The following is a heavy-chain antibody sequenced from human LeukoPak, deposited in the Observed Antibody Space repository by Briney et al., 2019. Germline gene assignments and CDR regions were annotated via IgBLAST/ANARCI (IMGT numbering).Heavy chain of an antibody. CDR3: ATISFRYCSGGSCFDAFDI. J-gene: IGHJ3*02. CDR1: GYTFTSYY. D-gene: IGHD2-15*01. V-gene: IGHV1-46*01. Sequence: ASVNVSCKASGYTFTSYYMHWVRQAPGQGLEWMVIIDPSGGSTSYAQKVQGRVTMTEDTSTDTACMELSSLRSEDTAVYYCATISFRYCSGGSCFDAFDIWGQGTMVTVSS. CDR2: IDPSGGST.